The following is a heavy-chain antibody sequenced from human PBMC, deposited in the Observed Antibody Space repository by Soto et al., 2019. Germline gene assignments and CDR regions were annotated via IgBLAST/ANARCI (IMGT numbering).Heavy chain of an antibody. CDR3: ARGFAVGYSYGYGY. D-gene: IGHD5-18*01. CDR1: GYTFTSYG. V-gene: IGHV1-18*01. J-gene: IGHJ4*02. Sequence: GASVKVSCKASGYTFTSYGISWVRQAPGQGLEWMGWINAGNGNTKYTQKFQGRVTMTRDTSTSTAYMELRSLRSDDTAVYYCARGFAVGYSYGYGYWGQGTLVTVSS. CDR2: INAGNGNT.